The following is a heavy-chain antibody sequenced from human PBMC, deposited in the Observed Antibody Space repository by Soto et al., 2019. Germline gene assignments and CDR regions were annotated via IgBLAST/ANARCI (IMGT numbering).Heavy chain of an antibody. J-gene: IGHJ6*02. CDR3: ARGARGERSWNYYYYGMDV. Sequence: ASVKVSCKASGYTFTGYYMHWVRQAPGQGLEWMGWINPNSGGTNYAQKFQGWVTMTRDTSISTAYMELSRLRSDDTAVYYCARGARGERSWNYYYYGMDVWGQGTTVTVSS. CDR2: INPNSGGT. CDR1: GYTFTGYY. V-gene: IGHV1-2*04. D-gene: IGHD1-26*01.